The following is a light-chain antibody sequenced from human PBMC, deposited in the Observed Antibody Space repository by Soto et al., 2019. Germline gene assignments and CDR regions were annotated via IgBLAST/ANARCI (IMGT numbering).Light chain of an antibody. CDR2: GAS. V-gene: IGKV3-20*01. CDR1: QSVSSSY. CDR3: HMYGGSAIT. Sequence: EIVLTQSPGTLSLSPGERATLSCRASQSVSSSYLAWYQQKPGQAPRLLIYGASSRATGIPDRFSGSGSGTDFTLTISRLEPEDFAVYYCHMYGGSAITFGGGTKVDIK. J-gene: IGKJ4*01.